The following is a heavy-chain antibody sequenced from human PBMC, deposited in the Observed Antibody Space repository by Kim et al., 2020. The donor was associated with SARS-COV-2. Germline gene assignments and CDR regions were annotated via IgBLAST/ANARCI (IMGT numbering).Heavy chain of an antibody. CDR1: GFTFSSYG. D-gene: IGHD2-15*01. CDR3: AKREGSCYGYYNYYGMDV. J-gene: IGHJ6*02. V-gene: IGHV3-30*18. Sequence: GGSLRLSCAASGFTFSSYGMHWVRQAPGKGLEWVAVISYDGSNKYYADSVKGRFTISRDNSKNTLYLQMNSLRAEDTAVYYCAKREGSCYGYYNYYGMDVWGQGTTVTVSS. CDR2: ISYDGSNK.